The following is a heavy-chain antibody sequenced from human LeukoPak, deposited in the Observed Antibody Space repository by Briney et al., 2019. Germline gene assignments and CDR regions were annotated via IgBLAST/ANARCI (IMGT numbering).Heavy chain of an antibody. D-gene: IGHD4-17*01. CDR1: GFTFSGSA. Sequence: GGSLRLSCAASGFTFSGSAMHWVRQASGKGLEWVGRIRSKANSYATAYAASVKGRFTISRDDSKNTAYLQMNSLKTEDTAVYYRTLYGDYEAYWGQGTLVTVSS. V-gene: IGHV3-73*01. CDR3: TLYGDYEAY. J-gene: IGHJ4*02. CDR2: IRSKANSYAT.